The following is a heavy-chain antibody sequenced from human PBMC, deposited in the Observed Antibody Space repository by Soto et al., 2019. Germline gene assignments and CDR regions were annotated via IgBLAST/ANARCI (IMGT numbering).Heavy chain of an antibody. CDR2: INAGNGNT. V-gene: IGHV1-3*01. D-gene: IGHD3-10*01. J-gene: IGHJ6*02. CDR1: GYTFTSYA. CDR3: ASRAPAGGNYYGSGTPFYCYGMDV. Sequence: ASVKVSCKASGYTFTSYAMHWVRQAPGQRLEWMGWINAGNGNTKYSQKFQGRVTITRDTSASIAYMELSSPRSEDTAVYYCASRAPAGGNYYGSGTPFYCYGMDVWGQGTTVTVSS.